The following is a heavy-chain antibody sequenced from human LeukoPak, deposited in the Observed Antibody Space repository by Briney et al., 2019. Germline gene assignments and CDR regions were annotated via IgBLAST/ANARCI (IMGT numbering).Heavy chain of an antibody. J-gene: IGHJ4*02. V-gene: IGHV3-7*01. CDR3: AIWTSGNF. CDR1: GITFNWSW. D-gene: IGHD1-1*01. CDR2: MDPSGSQK. Sequence: PGGSLRLSCAASGITFNWSWMNGVRQAPGKGLEWVANMDPSGSQKRYVDSVKGRFTISKDNSGTSLYLDMYSLRDEDTAIYYCAIWTSGNFWGQGTLVTVSS.